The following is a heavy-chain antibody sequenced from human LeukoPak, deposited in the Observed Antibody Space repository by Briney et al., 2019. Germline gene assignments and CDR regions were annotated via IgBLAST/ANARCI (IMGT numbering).Heavy chain of an antibody. CDR2: IYHSGGT. J-gene: IGHJ6*02. V-gene: IGHV4-30-2*01. CDR3: GYGDYVVYYGMDV. D-gene: IGHD4-17*01. Sequence: PSETLSLTCAVSGGSISSDDYSWNWIRQPPGKGLEWIGFIYHSGGTYYNPSLKSRVTISVDTSKDQFSLKLSSVTAADTAVYYCGYGDYVVYYGMDVWGQGTTVTVSS. CDR1: GGSISSDDYS.